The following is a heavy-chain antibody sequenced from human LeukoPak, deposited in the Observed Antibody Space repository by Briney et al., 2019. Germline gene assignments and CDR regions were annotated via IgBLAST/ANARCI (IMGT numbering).Heavy chain of an antibody. CDR2: ISGSGDAT. CDR3: AKDGDTYYYGSGSSADY. Sequence: GGSLRLSCAASGFTFSYYGMSWVRQAPGKGLEWVSSISGSGDATYYADSVKGRFTISRDSSKNTLYLQMNSLSPEDTAVYYCAKDGDTYYYGSGSSADYWGQGTLVTVSS. CDR1: GFTFSYYG. D-gene: IGHD3-10*01. J-gene: IGHJ4*02. V-gene: IGHV3-23*01.